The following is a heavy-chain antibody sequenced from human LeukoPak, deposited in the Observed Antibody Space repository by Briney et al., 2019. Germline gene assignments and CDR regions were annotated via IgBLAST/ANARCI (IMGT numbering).Heavy chain of an antibody. V-gene: IGHV3-73*01. CDR1: GYTFTGYY. CDR3: TSSAPGGYSYGKGDY. D-gene: IGHD5-18*01. CDR2: IRSKANSYAT. Sequence: ASVKVSCKASGYTFTGYYMHWVRQASGKGLEWVGRIRSKANSYATAYAASVKGRFTISRDDSKNTAYLQMNSLKTEDTAVYYCTSSAPGGYSYGKGDYWGQGTLVTVSS. J-gene: IGHJ4*02.